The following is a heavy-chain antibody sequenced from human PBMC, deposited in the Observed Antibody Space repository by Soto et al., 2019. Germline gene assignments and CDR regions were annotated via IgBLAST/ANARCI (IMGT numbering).Heavy chain of an antibody. CDR1: GYTFSGYY. V-gene: IGHV1-2*02. CDR2: INPKSGGT. Sequence: ASVKVSCKASGYTFSGYYMHWVRQAPGQGLEWMGWINPKSGGTKYVQKFQGRVTMTRDTSSNTAYMDLSRLTSDDTAVYYCAREGTGYSAFDIWGQGTMVTVSS. D-gene: IGHD3-9*01. J-gene: IGHJ3*02. CDR3: AREGTGYSAFDI.